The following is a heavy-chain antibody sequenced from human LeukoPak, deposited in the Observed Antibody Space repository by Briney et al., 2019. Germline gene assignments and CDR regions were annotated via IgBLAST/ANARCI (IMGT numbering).Heavy chain of an antibody. Sequence: GASVKVSCKASGYTFTSYYMHWVRQAPGQGLEWMGWISAYNGNTNYAQKLQGRATMTTDTSTSTAYMELRSLRSDDTAVYYCARDLSRKGYCTGGVCYTVFDYWGQGTLVTVSS. CDR1: GYTFTSYY. V-gene: IGHV1-18*04. D-gene: IGHD2-8*02. CDR2: ISAYNGNT. J-gene: IGHJ4*02. CDR3: ARDLSRKGYCTGGVCYTVFDY.